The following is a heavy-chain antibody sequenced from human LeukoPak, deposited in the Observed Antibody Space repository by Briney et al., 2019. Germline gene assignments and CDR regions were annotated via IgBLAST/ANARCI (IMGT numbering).Heavy chain of an antibody. CDR2: IYYSGST. Sequence: SETLSLTCTVSGGSISSSSYYWGWIRQPPGKGLEWIGSIYYSGSTYYNPSLKSRVTISVDTSKNQFSLKLSSVTAADTAVYYCASEELLWFGESPTNFDYWGQGTLVTVSS. J-gene: IGHJ4*02. V-gene: IGHV4-39*07. CDR1: GGSISSSSYY. D-gene: IGHD3-10*01. CDR3: ASEELLWFGESPTNFDY.